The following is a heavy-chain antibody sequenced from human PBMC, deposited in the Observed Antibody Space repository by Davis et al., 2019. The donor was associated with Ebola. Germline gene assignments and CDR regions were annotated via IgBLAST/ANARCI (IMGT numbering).Heavy chain of an antibody. CDR3: ATGNYGDYHGY. CDR1: GGSISSYY. CDR2: ISSDSDYI. Sequence: PSETLSLTCTVSGGSISSYYWSWIRQPPGKGLEWVSSISSDSDYIYYADSAKGRFTISRDNSKNTLYLQMNSLRAEDTAVYYCATGNYGDYHGYWGQGTLVTVSS. V-gene: IGHV3-21*01. D-gene: IGHD4-17*01. J-gene: IGHJ4*02.